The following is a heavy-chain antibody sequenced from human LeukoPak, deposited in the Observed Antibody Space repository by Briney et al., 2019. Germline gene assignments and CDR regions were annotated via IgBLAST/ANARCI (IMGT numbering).Heavy chain of an antibody. CDR3: ARESLYYDSSGYYSAYYFDY. D-gene: IGHD3-22*01. J-gene: IGHJ4*02. Sequence: GGSLRLSCVASGFAFSRFAMNWVRQAPGKGLEWVSIVSGSGGITNSADSVKGRFTISRDNSKNTLYLQMNSLRAEDTAVYYCARESLYYDSSGYYSAYYFDYWGQGTLVTVSS. V-gene: IGHV3-23*01. CDR1: GFAFSRFA. CDR2: VSGSGGIT.